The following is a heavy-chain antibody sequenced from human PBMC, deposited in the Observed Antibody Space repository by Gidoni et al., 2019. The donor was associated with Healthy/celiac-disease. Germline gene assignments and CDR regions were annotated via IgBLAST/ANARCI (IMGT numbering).Heavy chain of an antibody. V-gene: IGHV3-9*01. CDR1: GLPFDAYA. CDR3: AKGELTTVTTFDY. D-gene: IGHD4-17*01. J-gene: IGHJ4*02. Sequence: EVQLVESGGGLVQPGRSLRLSCAASGLPFDAYAMHWVRQAPGKGLEWVSGISWNSGSIGYADSVKGRFTISRDNAKNSLYLQMNSLRAEDTALYYCAKGELTTVTTFDYWGQGTLVTVSS. CDR2: ISWNSGSI.